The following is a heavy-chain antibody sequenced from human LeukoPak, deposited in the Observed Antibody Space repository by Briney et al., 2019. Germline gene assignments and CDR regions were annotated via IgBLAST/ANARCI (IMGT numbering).Heavy chain of an antibody. CDR1: GFSFRDYW. D-gene: IGHD2-8*01. V-gene: IGHV3-7*01. CDR3: VTSWCRQQRDY. J-gene: IGHJ4*02. CDR2: MSPDGSDK. Sequence: PGGSLRLSCAASGFSFRDYWMSWVRQAPGKGLEWVADMSPDGSDKTYVDSVKGRLIISRDNAKQSLYLQMDSLTAEDTAVYYCVTSWCRQQRDYWGQGTLVTVSS.